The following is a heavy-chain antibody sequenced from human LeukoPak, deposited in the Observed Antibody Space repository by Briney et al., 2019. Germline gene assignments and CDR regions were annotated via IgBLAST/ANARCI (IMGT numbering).Heavy chain of an antibody. CDR3: ARNYYGSGSYYRDDFALDY. V-gene: IGHV3-33*01. CDR2: IWYDGSNK. J-gene: IGHJ4*02. Sequence: GGSLRLSCAASGFTFSSYGMHWVCQAPGKGLEWVAVIWYDGSNKYYADSVKGRFTISRDNSKNMLYLQMNSLRAEDTAVYYCARNYYGSGSYYRDDFALDYWGQGTLVTVSS. CDR1: GFTFSSYG. D-gene: IGHD3-10*01.